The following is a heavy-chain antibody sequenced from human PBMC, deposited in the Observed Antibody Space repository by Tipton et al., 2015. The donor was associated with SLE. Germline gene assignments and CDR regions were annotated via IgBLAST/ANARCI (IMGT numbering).Heavy chain of an antibody. CDR2: SIHSGTT. CDR3: ARVAPSEVFDY. Sequence: GLVKPSETLSLTCGVYGESFLGYFWTWIRQPPGKGLEWIGESIHSGTTNYNPSLKSRVSISVDTSKNQFSLKLSSVTAADTAVYYCARVAPSEVFDYWGQGTLVTVSS. J-gene: IGHJ4*02. V-gene: IGHV4-34*12. D-gene: IGHD2-15*01. CDR1: GESFLGYF.